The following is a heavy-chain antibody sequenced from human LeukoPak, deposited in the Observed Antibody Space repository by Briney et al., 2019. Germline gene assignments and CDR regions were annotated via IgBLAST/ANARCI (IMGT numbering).Heavy chain of an antibody. CDR2: IWYDGSNK. CDR3: ARSAGRYDILTGSDY. D-gene: IGHD3-9*01. CDR1: GFTFSSYG. J-gene: IGHJ4*02. V-gene: IGHV3-33*01. Sequence: PGRSLRLSCAASGFTFSSYGMHWVRQAPGKGLEWVAVIWYDGSNKYYADSVKGRFTISRDNSKNTLYLQMNSLRAEDTAVYYCARSAGRYDILTGSDYWGQGTLVTVSS.